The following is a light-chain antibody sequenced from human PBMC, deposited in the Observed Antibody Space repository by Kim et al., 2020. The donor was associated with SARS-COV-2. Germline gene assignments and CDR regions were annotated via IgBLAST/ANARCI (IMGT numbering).Light chain of an antibody. CDR1: QSISSS. V-gene: IGKV1-5*01. Sequence: DIQMTQSPSSLSASVGDRVTVTCRASQSISSSLAWYQQKPGKAPDLLIYAASTLERGVPSRFSGTGSGTEITLTISSLQSDDLAPYYCQQYSCYTAFGQGTKVDIK. J-gene: IGKJ1*01. CDR3: QQYSCYTA. CDR2: AAS.